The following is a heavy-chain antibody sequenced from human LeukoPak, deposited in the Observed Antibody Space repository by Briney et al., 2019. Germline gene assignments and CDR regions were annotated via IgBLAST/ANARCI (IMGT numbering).Heavy chain of an antibody. CDR1: GGSFSGYY. V-gene: IGHV4-34*01. D-gene: IGHD3-22*01. J-gene: IGHJ3*02. CDR3: ARGVYYDSSGYYKTLEAFDI. CDR2: INHSGST. Sequence: SETLSLTCAVYGGSFSGYYWSWIRQPPGKGLEWIGEINHSGSTNYNPSLKSRVTISVDTSKNQFSLKLSSVTAADTAVYYCARGVYYDSSGYYKTLEAFDIWGQGTMVTVSS.